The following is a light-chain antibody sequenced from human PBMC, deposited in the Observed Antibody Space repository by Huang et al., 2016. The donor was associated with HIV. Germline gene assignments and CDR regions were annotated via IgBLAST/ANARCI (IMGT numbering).Light chain of an antibody. V-gene: IGKV3-11*01. CDR2: DAS. CDR1: QRVSSD. Sequence: IVLTQSPATLSLSPGERATLSCRASQRVSSDFAGYQKKPRQAPRLRIYDASHMATGFPARFSGSGSGTDSTLTISSLEPEDFAVYYCQQRTNWPPTITFGGGTKVQIK. CDR3: QQRTNWPPTIT. J-gene: IGKJ4*01.